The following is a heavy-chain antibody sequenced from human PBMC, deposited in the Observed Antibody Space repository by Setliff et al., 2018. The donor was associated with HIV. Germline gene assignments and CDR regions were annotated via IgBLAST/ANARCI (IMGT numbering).Heavy chain of an antibody. Sequence: GGSLRLSCAASGFTLSDHWMHWVRQVPGKGLVWVSRTNNDGSITNYADSVKGRFTISRGNSKNTLYLQMNSLRVEDTAVYYCVKWNYPNSWGQGTLVTVSS. D-gene: IGHD1-7*01. CDR3: VKWNYPNS. CDR1: GFTLSDHW. CDR2: TNNDGSIT. J-gene: IGHJ4*02. V-gene: IGHV3-74*01.